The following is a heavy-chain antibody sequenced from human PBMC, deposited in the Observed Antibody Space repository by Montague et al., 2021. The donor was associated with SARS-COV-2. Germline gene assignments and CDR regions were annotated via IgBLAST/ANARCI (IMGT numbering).Heavy chain of an antibody. CDR2: ISYSGST. D-gene: IGHD3-10*01. CDR1: GGSIRSSSHF. V-gene: IGHV4-39*07. Sequence: SETLSLTCTVSGGSIRSSSHFWGGYRHPPGQRLERNGTISYSGSTYYSPSLRSRVIISADTSKNQLSLNLRSVTAADTAVYFCGLGRGFAVGNHYYYSYGLDVGGQGTTVTVSS. J-gene: IGHJ6*02. CDR3: GLGRGFAVGNHYYYSYGLDV.